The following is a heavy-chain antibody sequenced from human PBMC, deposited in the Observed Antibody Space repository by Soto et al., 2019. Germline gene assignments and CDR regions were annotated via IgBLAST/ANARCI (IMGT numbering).Heavy chain of an antibody. V-gene: IGHV3-23*01. Sequence: GGSLRLSCAASGFTFSSYAMSWVRQAPGKGLEWVSAISGSGGSTYYADSVKGRFTISRDNSKNTLYLQMNSLRAEDTAVYYCAKEKTEWLRYETFFDYWGKGTLVTVSS. D-gene: IGHD5-12*01. CDR1: GFTFSSYA. CDR3: AKEKTEWLRYETFFDY. CDR2: ISGSGGST. J-gene: IGHJ4*02.